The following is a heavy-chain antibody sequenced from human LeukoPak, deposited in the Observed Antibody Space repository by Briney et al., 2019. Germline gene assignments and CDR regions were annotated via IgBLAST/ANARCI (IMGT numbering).Heavy chain of an antibody. CDR3: ARESPPDIVVVPAAMATDY. CDR1: GGSFIGSH. J-gene: IGHJ4*02. CDR2: INHSGNT. Sequence: SETLSLTCAVSGGSFIGSHWNWIRQPPGKGLEWIGEINHSGNTNYNPSLKSRVTISVDTSKNQFSLKLSSVTAADTAVYYCARESPPDIVVVPAAMATDYWGQGTLVTVSS. D-gene: IGHD2-2*01. V-gene: IGHV4-34*01.